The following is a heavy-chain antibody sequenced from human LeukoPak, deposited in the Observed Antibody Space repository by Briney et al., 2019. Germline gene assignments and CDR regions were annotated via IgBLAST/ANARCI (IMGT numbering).Heavy chain of an antibody. J-gene: IGHJ4*02. D-gene: IGHD1-26*01. V-gene: IGHV3-30*18. CDR2: VSSVGGTT. CDR3: TKEGASGSRYNFDY. CDR1: GFTFSSHG. Sequence: PGGSLRLSCAASGFTFSSHGIHWVRQAPGKGLQWVAVVSSVGGTTYYADSVKGRFTISRDNSKNTMYLQMNSLRAEDTAMYYCTKEGASGSRYNFDYWGQGTLVTVSS.